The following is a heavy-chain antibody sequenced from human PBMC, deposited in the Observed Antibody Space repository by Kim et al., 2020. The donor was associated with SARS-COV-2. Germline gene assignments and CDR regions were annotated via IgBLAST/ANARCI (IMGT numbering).Heavy chain of an antibody. CDR1: GFTFSSYA. J-gene: IGHJ4*02. V-gene: IGHV3-30-3*01. CDR2: ISYDGSNK. Sequence: GGSLRLSCAASGFTFSSYAMHWVRQAPGKGLEWVAVISYDGSNKYYADSVKGRFTISRDNSKNTLYLQMNSLRAEDTAVYYCARGLQYYDFWSGYKYWGQGTLVTVSS. D-gene: IGHD3-3*01. CDR3: ARGLQYYDFWSGYKY.